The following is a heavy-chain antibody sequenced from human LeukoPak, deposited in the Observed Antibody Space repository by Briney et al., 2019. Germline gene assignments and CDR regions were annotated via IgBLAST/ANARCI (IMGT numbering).Heavy chain of an antibody. V-gene: IGHV3-49*04. CDR3: TRDPRGSYGPDAFDI. J-gene: IGHJ3*02. CDR2: IRSKAYGGTT. D-gene: IGHD1-26*01. CDR1: GFTFGDYA. Sequence: GGSLRLSCTASGFTFGDYAMSWVRQASGKGLEWVGFIRSKAYGGTTEYAASVKGRFTISRDDSKSIAYLQMNSLKTEDTAVYYCTRDPRGSYGPDAFDIWGQGTMVTVSS.